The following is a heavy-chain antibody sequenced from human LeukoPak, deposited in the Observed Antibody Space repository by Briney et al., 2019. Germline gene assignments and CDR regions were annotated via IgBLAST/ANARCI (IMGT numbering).Heavy chain of an antibody. CDR1: GFTFSSYG. CDR2: AYAGGDSK. J-gene: IGHJ4*02. Sequence: GTSLRLSCAASGFTFSSYGMHWVRQAPGKGLEWVAVAYAGGDSKYYADSVEGRFTISRDNSKNMLYLQMRSLRAEDTAVYYCATGSGYFYGHWGQGALVTVSS. V-gene: IGHV3-33*01. CDR3: ATGSGYFYGH. D-gene: IGHD3-22*01.